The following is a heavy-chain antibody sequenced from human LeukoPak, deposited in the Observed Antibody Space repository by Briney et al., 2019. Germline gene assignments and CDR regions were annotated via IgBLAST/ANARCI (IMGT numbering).Heavy chain of an antibody. Sequence: SETLPLTCTVSGDSMSSYHWSWLRQPPGKGLEWLGYVIYSGRTNYNPSLKSRVIISVDKSKNQFSLKVNSVTAADTAVYYCATHRVVASAGWFDPWGQGTLVTVSS. V-gene: IGHV4-59*08. CDR3: ATHRVVASAGWFDP. CDR2: VIYSGRT. CDR1: GDSMSSYH. D-gene: IGHD2-2*01. J-gene: IGHJ5*02.